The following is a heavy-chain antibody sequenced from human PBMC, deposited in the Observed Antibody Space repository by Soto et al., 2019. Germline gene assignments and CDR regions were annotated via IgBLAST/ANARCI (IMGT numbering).Heavy chain of an antibody. Sequence: ASLKVSCKASRYPFTGYYMHCVLQAPGQGLEWMGWINPNSGGTNYAQKFQGRVTMTRDTSISTAYMELSRLRSDDTAVYYCARERFLEWLSTTNYYYYGMDVWGQGTTVTVSS. D-gene: IGHD3-3*01. CDR2: INPNSGGT. V-gene: IGHV1-2*02. J-gene: IGHJ6*02. CDR3: ARERFLEWLSTTNYYYYGMDV. CDR1: RYPFTGYY.